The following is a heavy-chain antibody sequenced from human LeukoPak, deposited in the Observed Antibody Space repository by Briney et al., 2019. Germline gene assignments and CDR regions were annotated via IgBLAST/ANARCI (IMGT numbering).Heavy chain of an antibody. J-gene: IGHJ4*02. Sequence: GGSLRLSCAASGFTVSSNYMSWVRQAPGKGLEWGSVIYSGGSTYYADSVKGRFTISRDNSKNTLYLQMNSLRAEDTAVYYCARDPGYGDYESFDYWGQGTLVTVSS. CDR2: IYSGGST. D-gene: IGHD4-17*01. V-gene: IGHV3-66*02. CDR3: ARDPGYGDYESFDY. CDR1: GFTVSSNY.